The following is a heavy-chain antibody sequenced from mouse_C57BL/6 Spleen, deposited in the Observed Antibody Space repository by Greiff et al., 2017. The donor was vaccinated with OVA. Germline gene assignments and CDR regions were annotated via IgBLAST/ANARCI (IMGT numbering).Heavy chain of an antibody. CDR2: IDPSDSYT. Sequence: QVQLQQPGAELVRPGTSVKLSCKASGYTFTSYWMHWVKQRPGQGLEWIGVIDPSDSYTNYNQKFKGKATLTVDTSSSTAYMQLSSLTSEDSAVYYCARSLRPYYYFDYWGQGTTLTVSS. J-gene: IGHJ2*01. CDR1: GYTFTSYW. V-gene: IGHV1-59*01. D-gene: IGHD3-2*02. CDR3: ARSLRPYYYFDY.